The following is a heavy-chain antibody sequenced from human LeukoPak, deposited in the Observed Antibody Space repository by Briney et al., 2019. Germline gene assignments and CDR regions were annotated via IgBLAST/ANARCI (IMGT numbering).Heavy chain of an antibody. D-gene: IGHD5-12*01. CDR3: ARSGYSGYDAFDY. Sequence: SETLSLTCAVSGGSISSGGYSWSWIRQPPGKGLEWIGYIYYSGSTYYNPSLKSRVTISVDTSKNQFSLKLSSVTAADTAVYYCARSGYSGYDAFDYWGQGTLVTVSS. V-gene: IGHV4-30-4*07. J-gene: IGHJ4*02. CDR1: GGSISSGGYS. CDR2: IYYSGST.